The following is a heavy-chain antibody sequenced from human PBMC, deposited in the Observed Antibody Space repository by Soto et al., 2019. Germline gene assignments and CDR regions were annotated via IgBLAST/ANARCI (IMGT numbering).Heavy chain of an antibody. V-gene: IGHV3-9*01. Sequence: PGGSLRLSCAASGFTFDDYAMHWVRQAPGKGLEWVSGISWNSGSIGYADSVKGRFTISRDNAKNSLYLQMNSLRAEDTALYYCAKDALPGYCSGGSCYTVGYFQHWGQSTLVTVSS. J-gene: IGHJ1*01. CDR1: GFTFDDYA. D-gene: IGHD2-15*01. CDR3: AKDALPGYCSGGSCYTVGYFQH. CDR2: ISWNSGSI.